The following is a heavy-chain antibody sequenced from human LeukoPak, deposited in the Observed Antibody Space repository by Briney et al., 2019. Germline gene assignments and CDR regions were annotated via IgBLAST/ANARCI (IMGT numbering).Heavy chain of an antibody. V-gene: IGHV3-7*01. CDR1: GFSFSTYW. CDR2: IKPDGNEK. J-gene: IGHJ6*02. D-gene: IGHD6-19*01. Sequence: GGSLRLSCAASGFSFSTYWMTWVRQAPGKGLEWVANIKPDGNEKYYVDSVKGRFTISRDNAKNSLYLQMNSLRAEDTAVYYCAKVRSGWSDYYGMDVWGQGTTVTVSS. CDR3: AKVRSGWSDYYGMDV.